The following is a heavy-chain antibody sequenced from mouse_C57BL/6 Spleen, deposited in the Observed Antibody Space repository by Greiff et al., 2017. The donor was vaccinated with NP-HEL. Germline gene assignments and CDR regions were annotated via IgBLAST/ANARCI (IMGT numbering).Heavy chain of an antibody. CDR1: GYTFTSYW. J-gene: IGHJ4*01. V-gene: IGHV1-55*01. Sequence: QVQLQQPGAELVKPGASVKMSCKASGYTFTSYWITWVKQRPGQGLEWIGDISPGSGSTNCNEKFKSKATLTVATSSSTAYTQLSSLTSEDSAVYYCAREGGITTDYYAMDDWGQGTSGTVSS. CDR2: ISPGSGST. CDR3: AREGGITTDYYAMDD. D-gene: IGHD1-1*01.